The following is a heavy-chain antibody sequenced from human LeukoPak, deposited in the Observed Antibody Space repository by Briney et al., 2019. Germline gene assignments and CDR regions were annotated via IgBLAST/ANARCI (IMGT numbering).Heavy chain of an antibody. CDR1: GFTFSSYA. J-gene: IGHJ4*02. Sequence: GGSLRLSCAASGFTFSSYAMSWVRQAPGKGLEWVSAISGSGGSTYYADSVKGRFTISRDNSKNTLYLQMNSLRAEDTAVYYCTKEGGYYDVSGYYYSPYFDSWGQGTLVTVSS. D-gene: IGHD3-22*01. CDR2: ISGSGGST. V-gene: IGHV3-23*01. CDR3: TKEGGYYDVSGYYYSPYFDS.